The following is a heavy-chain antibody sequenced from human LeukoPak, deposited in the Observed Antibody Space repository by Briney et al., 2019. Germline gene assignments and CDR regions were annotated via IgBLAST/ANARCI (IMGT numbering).Heavy chain of an antibody. D-gene: IGHD2-2*01. V-gene: IGHV1-18*01. CDR1: GYTFTSYG. CDR2: ISAYNGNT. J-gene: IGHJ6*02. CDR3: ARAVLEYQLLLGDDYYYGMDV. Sequence: ASVKVSCKASGYTFTSYGISWVRQAPGQGLEWMGWISAYNGNTNYAQKLQGRVTMTTDTSTSTAYMELRSLRSDDTAVYYCARAVLEYQLLLGDDYYYGMDVWGQGTTVTVSS.